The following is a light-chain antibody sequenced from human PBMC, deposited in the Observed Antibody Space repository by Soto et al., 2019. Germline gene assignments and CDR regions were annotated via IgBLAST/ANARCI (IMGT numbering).Light chain of an antibody. Sequence: DIVLTQSPGTLSLSPGERATFYCRASQSVSSSYLAWYQQKPGRTPRLLVSSVSTRATGIPDRFSGSGSGTDFTLTISRLEPEDFAVYYCQHYGSSPPLYTFGQGTKVDIK. J-gene: IGKJ2*01. V-gene: IGKV3-20*01. CDR2: SVS. CDR1: QSVSSSY. CDR3: QHYGSSPPLYT.